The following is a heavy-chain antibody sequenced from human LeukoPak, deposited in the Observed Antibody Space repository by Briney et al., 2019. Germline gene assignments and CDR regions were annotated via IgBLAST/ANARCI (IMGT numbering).Heavy chain of an antibody. CDR1: GDSFSDYN. J-gene: IGHJ4*02. D-gene: IGHD3-10*01. V-gene: IGHV4-34*01. CDR3: ARGVPGL. CDR2: INHSGNT. Sequence: SETLSLTCAVYGDSFSDYNWSWVRQPPGKGLEWIGQINHSGNTKYNPSLESRITISVDASRNQFSLKMTSVTAADTAVYYCARGVPGLWGQGTLVTVSS.